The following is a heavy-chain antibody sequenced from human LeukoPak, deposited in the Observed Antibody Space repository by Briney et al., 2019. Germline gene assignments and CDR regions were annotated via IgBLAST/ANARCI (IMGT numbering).Heavy chain of an antibody. Sequence: SETLSLTCAVSGYSISSGYYWGWIRQPPGKGLEWIGEINHSGSTNYNPSLKSRVTISVDTSKNQFSLKLSSVTAADTAVYYCARCGNSGPYPYYYYYYMDVWGKGTTVTVSS. CDR1: GYSISSGYY. D-gene: IGHD4-23*01. V-gene: IGHV4-38-2*01. CDR3: ARCGNSGPYPYYYYYYMDV. CDR2: INHSGST. J-gene: IGHJ6*03.